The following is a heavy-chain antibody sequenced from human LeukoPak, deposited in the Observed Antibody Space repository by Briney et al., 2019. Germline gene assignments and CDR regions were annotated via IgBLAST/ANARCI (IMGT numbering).Heavy chain of an antibody. Sequence: GGSLRLSCVVSGFSISVSEFSISDSYMTWIRQTPGKGLEWVSAISGSGGSTYYADSVKGRFTISRDNSKNTLYLQMNSLRAEDTAVYYCAKDRSTLTNFDYWGQGTLVTVSS. J-gene: IGHJ4*02. CDR2: ISGSGGST. D-gene: IGHD5/OR15-5a*01. V-gene: IGHV3-23*01. CDR1: GFSISVSEFSISDSY. CDR3: AKDRSTLTNFDY.